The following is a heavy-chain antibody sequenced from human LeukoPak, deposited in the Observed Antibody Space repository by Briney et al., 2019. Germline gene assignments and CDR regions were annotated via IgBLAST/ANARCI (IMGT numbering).Heavy chain of an antibody. CDR3: ARAKSRLRVPRGVDWFDP. J-gene: IGHJ5*02. V-gene: IGHV1-69*13. Sequence: GASVKVSCKASGGTFSSYAISWVRQAPGQGLEWMGGIIPIFGTANYAQKFQGRVTITADESTSTAYMELSSLRSEDTAVYYCARAKSRLRVPRGVDWFDPWGQGTLVTVSS. D-gene: IGHD3-10*01. CDR2: IIPIFGTA. CDR1: GGTFSSYA.